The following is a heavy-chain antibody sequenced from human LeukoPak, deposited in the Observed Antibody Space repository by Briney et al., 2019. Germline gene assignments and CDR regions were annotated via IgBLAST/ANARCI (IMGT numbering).Heavy chain of an antibody. D-gene: IGHD1-26*01. CDR3: ARETRLHSGSYSNDAFDI. CDR1: GGSISSYY. V-gene: IGHV4-59*01. CDR2: ISYSGST. Sequence: PSETLSLTCTVSGGSISSYYWSWIRQPPGKGLEWIGYISYSGSTDYNPSLKSRVTISLDTSKNQFSLRLSSVTAADTAVYYCARETRLHSGSYSNDAFDIWGQGTMVTGSS. J-gene: IGHJ3*02.